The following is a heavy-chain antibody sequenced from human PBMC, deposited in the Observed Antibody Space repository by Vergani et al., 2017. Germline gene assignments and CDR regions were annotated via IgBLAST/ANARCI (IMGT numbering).Heavy chain of an antibody. CDR2: IWYDGSNT. D-gene: IGHD1-1*01. Sequence: QVQLVESEGGVVQPGRSLTLSCVASGFTFSSHGMHWVRQAPGKGLEWVAVIWYDGSNTYYGDSVKGRFTISRDNSKNMLYLQMNSLRVEDTAVYYCARWGNEKMLDSWGQGTLVTVSS. J-gene: IGHJ5*01. CDR1: GFTFSSHG. V-gene: IGHV3-33*01. CDR3: ARWGNEKMLDS.